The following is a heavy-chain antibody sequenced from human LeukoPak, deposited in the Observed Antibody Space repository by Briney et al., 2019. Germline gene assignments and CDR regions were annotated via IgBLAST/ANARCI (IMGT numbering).Heavy chain of an antibody. D-gene: IGHD3-16*02. CDR1: GYTFTNYG. V-gene: IGHV1-18*01. J-gene: IGHJ4*02. CDR2: INPYNSNT. Sequence: ASVKVSCKASGYTFTNYGINWLRQAPGQGLEWMGWINPYNSNTHYAQNLQGRVTMTTDTSASTVYMELRSLRSDDTAMYYCARDRGVIVLFDYWGQGTPVTVSS. CDR3: ARDRGVIVLFDY.